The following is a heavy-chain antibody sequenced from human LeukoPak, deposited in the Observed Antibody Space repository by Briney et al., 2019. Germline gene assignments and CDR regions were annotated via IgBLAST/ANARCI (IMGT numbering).Heavy chain of an antibody. CDR2: ISSSSSTI. CDR1: GFTFSDYY. D-gene: IGHD2-2*01. J-gene: IGHJ4*02. Sequence: GGSLRLSCAASGFTFSDYYMSWIRQAPGKGLEWVSYISSSSSTIYYADSVKGRFTISRDNAKNSLYLQMNSLRAEDTAVYYCARDSCSSTSCYPFDYWGQGTLVTVSS. V-gene: IGHV3-11*04. CDR3: ARDSCSSTSCYPFDY.